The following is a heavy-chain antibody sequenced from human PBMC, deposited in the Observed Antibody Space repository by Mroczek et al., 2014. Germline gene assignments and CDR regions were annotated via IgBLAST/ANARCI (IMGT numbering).Heavy chain of an antibody. J-gene: IGHJ2*01. CDR1: GGSFSGYY. D-gene: IGHD6-19*01. Sequence: QVQLQQWGAGLLKPSETLSLTCAVYGGSFSGYYWSWIRQPPGKGLEWIGEINHSGSTNYNPSLKSRVTISVDTSKNQFSLKLSSVTAADTAVYYCARERRGWYADVTGNWKLGTGYFDLWGRGTLVTVS. V-gene: IGHV4-34*01. CDR2: INHSGST. CDR3: ARERRGWYADVTGNWKLGTGYFDL.